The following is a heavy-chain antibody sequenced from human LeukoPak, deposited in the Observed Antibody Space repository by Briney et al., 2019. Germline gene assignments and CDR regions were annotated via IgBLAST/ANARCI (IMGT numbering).Heavy chain of an antibody. CDR2: IYYSGNT. CDR1: GDSISSSNSY. CDR3: ARQTGSGLFILP. V-gene: IGHV4-39*01. J-gene: IGHJ4*01. Sequence: SETLSLTCTVSGDSISSSNSYWGWLRQPPGKGLEWIGSIYYSGNTYYNASLKSRVSISVDTSKNQFSLSLTSVTAADTAVYYCARQTGSGLFILPGGQGTLVTVSS. D-gene: IGHD3/OR15-3a*01.